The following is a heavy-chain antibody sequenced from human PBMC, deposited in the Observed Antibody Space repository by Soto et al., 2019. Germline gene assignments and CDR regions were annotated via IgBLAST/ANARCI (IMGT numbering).Heavy chain of an antibody. Sequence: QMQLVESGGGVVQPGTSLRLSCAASGFTFSNYAMHWVRQAPGKGLEWVTIIWYDGSDKNYGDSVKGRFTISRDNSKNTLYLQMNSLRVEDTAVYYCARDSGGDCHNYYMDVWGKGTTVTVSS. CDR1: GFTFSNYA. CDR3: ARDSGGDCHNYYMDV. V-gene: IGHV3-33*01. D-gene: IGHD2-21*02. J-gene: IGHJ6*03. CDR2: IWYDGSDK.